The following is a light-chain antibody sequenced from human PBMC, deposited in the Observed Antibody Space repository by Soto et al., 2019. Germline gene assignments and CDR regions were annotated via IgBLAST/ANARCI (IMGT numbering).Light chain of an antibody. CDR1: SSKFGRNY. J-gene: IGLJ3*02. Sequence: QSVLTQPPSASGTPGQSVTISCSGSSSKFGRNYVYWYQQLPGTAPKLLIYKNDQRPSGVPDRFSGSKSGASASLAISGLQAEDEADYYWASWGDSLSGYWVFGGGTKVTVL. CDR3: ASWGDSLSGYWV. CDR2: KND. V-gene: IGLV1-47*01.